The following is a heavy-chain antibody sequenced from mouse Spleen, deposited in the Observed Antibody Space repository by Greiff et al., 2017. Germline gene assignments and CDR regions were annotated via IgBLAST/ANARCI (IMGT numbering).Heavy chain of an antibody. Sequence: VQLQQSGAELARPGASVKMSCKASGYTFTSYTMHWVKQRPGQGLEWIGYINPSSGYTKYNQKFKDKATLTADKSSSTAYMQLSSLTSEDSAVYYCARTEGIFITTVVGAMDYWGQGTSVTVSS. D-gene: IGHD1-1*01. CDR3: ARTEGIFITTVVGAMDY. CDR2: INPSSGYT. CDR1: GYTFTSYT. V-gene: IGHV1-4*01. J-gene: IGHJ4*01.